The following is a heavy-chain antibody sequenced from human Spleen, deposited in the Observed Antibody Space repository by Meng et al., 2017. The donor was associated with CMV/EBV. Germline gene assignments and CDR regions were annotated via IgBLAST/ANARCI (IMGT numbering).Heavy chain of an antibody. CDR2: TSHGGTS. D-gene: IGHD3-3*01. CDR1: GGSISSSSYY. Sequence: SETLSLTCTVSGGSISSSSYYWGWIRQPPGKGLQWIGETSHGGTSNYNPSLKSRVSLSVDTSKNQFSLRLASVTAADTAVYFCARVPARFWSGYLDYWSQGTLVTVSS. J-gene: IGHJ4*02. V-gene: IGHV4-39*07. CDR3: ARVPARFWSGYLDY.